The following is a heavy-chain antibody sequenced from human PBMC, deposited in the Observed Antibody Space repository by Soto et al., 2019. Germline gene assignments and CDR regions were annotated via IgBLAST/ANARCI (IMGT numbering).Heavy chain of an antibody. CDR2: INPNSGGT. V-gene: IGHV1-2*04. CDR1: GYRMTGYH. CDR3: ARYCSSTSCYPYYGMDV. D-gene: IGHD2-2*01. J-gene: IGHJ6*02. Sequence: TVAWTGSGYRMTGYHVHCRRKTKEQGLEWMGWINPNSGGTNYAQKFQGWVTMTRDTSISTAYMELSRLRSDDTAVYYCARYCSSTSCYPYYGMDVWGQGTTVTVSS.